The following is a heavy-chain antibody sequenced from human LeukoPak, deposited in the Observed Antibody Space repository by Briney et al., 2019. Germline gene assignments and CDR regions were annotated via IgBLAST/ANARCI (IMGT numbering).Heavy chain of an antibody. J-gene: IGHJ4*02. CDR3: AFRPLGDCSSSTCYAFDY. Sequence: PGGSLRLSCAASGFSVSSNYMSWVRQAPGKGLELVSIIYSGNNTYYADSVKARFTLSRDTSKNTVYLQMNNLRAEDTAVYYCAFRPLGDCSSSTCYAFDYWGRGTLVTVSS. CDR1: GFSVSSNY. CDR2: IYSGNNT. V-gene: IGHV3-66*01. D-gene: IGHD2-2*01.